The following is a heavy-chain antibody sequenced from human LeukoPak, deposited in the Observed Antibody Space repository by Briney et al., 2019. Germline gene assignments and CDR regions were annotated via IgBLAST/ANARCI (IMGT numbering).Heavy chain of an antibody. CDR2: ISSSGSTI. D-gene: IGHD2-2*01. V-gene: IGHV3-11*04. CDR3: AGSLGYCSSTSCNTYNWFDP. CDR1: GFTFSDYY. J-gene: IGHJ5*02. Sequence: GGSLRLSCAASGFTFSDYYMSWIRQAPGKGLEWVSYISSSGSTIYYADSVKGRFTISRDNAKNSLYLQMNSLRAEDTAVYYCAGSLGYCSSTSCNTYNWFDPWGQGTLVTVSS.